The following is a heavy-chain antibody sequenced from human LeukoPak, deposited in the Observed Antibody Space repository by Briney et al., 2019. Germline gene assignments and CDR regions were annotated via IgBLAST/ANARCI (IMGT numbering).Heavy chain of an antibody. V-gene: IGHV6-1*01. J-gene: IGHJ6*02. D-gene: IGHD5-24*01. CDR2: TYYRSEWYY. CDR1: GDSVSSNSGA. CDR3: ARSTKMSTIRGYSYAMDV. Sequence: SQTLSLTCAISGDSVSSNSGAWNWIRQSPGRGLEWLGRTYYRSEWYYDYAISVKNRMTINPDTSKNQFSLQLNSVTPEDTAVYYCARSTKMSTIRGYSYAMDVWGQGTTVTVSS.